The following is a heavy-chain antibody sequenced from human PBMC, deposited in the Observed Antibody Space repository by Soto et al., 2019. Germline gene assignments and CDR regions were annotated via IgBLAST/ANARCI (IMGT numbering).Heavy chain of an antibody. CDR1: GFSLNTYS. CDR3: VRDRAGGSFAI. J-gene: IGHJ3*02. CDR2: INTNSKTI. Sequence: GGSLRLSCTASGFSLNTYSMNWVRQAPGKGLEWVSFINTNSKTIYYADSVKGRFTISRDTAKSSLYLQMSSLRDDDSALYYCVRDRAGGSFAIWGQGTMVTVSS. V-gene: IGHV3-48*02. D-gene: IGHD1-26*01.